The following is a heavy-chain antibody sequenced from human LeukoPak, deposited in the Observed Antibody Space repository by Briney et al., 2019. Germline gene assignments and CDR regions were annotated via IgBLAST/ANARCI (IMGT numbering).Heavy chain of an antibody. V-gene: IGHV3-74*01. CDR3: ARLWGIAAELDY. D-gene: IGHD6-13*01. CDR2: INSDGSGT. J-gene: IGHJ4*02. Sequence: GGSLRLSCAASGFTFSSYWMHWVRQAPGKGLVWVSRINSDGSGTSYADSVKGRFTISRDNAKNTLYLQMNSLRAEDTAVYYCARLWGIAAELDYWGQGTLVTVSS. CDR1: GFTFSSYW.